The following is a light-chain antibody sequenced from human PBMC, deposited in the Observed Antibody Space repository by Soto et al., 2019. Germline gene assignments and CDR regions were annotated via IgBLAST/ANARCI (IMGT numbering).Light chain of an antibody. J-gene: IGKJ1*01. Sequence: EIVMTQSPATLSVSPGERATLSCRASQSVSSNLAWYQQKPGQAPRLLIYGASTTADGIPARFSGSGSGTEFTPTISSLQSEDFAVSYCQQYNNWHWTFGQGTKVDVK. CDR2: GAS. CDR3: QQYNNWHWT. V-gene: IGKV3-15*01. CDR1: QSVSSN.